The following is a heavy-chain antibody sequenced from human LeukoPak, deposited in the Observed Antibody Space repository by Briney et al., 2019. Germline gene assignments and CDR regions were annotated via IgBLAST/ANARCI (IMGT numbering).Heavy chain of an antibody. CDR2: IYHSGST. J-gene: IGHJ4*02. CDR3: VRLRWELLAPYFDH. CDR1: TDSTNVYY. Sequence: EASETLSLTCSVSTDSTNVYYWSWIRQPPGKGMEWVGHIYHSGSTDYNPSFKSRVTISIDMSRKEFSLELTSVTVADTAMYYCVRLRWELLAPYFDHWGQGAFVIVSS. V-gene: IGHV4-59*01. D-gene: IGHD2-15*01.